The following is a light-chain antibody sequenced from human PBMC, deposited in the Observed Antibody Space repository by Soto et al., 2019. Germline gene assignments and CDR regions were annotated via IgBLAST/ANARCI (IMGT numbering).Light chain of an antibody. J-gene: IGKJ1*01. CDR3: QQYYSYPWT. Sequence: DIQMTQSPSTLSAAVGDRVTITCRASQSISNWLAWYQQKPGKAPKLLIYDASSLESGVPSRVSGSGSGTDFTLTIASLQPDDFATYSCQQYYSYPWTFGQGTKVEIK. V-gene: IGKV1-5*01. CDR2: DAS. CDR1: QSISNW.